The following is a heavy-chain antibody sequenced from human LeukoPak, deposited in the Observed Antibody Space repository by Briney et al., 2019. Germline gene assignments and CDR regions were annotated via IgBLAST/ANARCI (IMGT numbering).Heavy chain of an antibody. V-gene: IGHV1-2*02. D-gene: IGHD6-19*01. CDR1: GYTFTSYG. CDR2: INPNSGGT. CDR3: ARVELMGSGWFY. J-gene: IGHJ4*02. Sequence: ASVKVSCKASGYTFTSYGISWVRQAPGQGLEWMGWINPNSGGTNYAQKFQGRVTMTRDTSISTAYMELSRLRSDDTAVYYCARVELMGSGWFYWGQGTLVTVSS.